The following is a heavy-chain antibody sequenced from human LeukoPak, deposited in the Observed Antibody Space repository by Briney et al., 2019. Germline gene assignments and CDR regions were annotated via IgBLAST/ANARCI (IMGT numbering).Heavy chain of an antibody. CDR3: AKGGRPWYFDL. J-gene: IGHJ2*01. Sequence: PGGSLRLSCAASGFTFSSYVMSWVRQAPGKGLEWVSAISGSGGSTYYADSAKGRFTISRDNSKNTLYLQMNSLRAEDTAAYYCAKGGRPWYFDLWGRGTLVTVSS. CDR2: ISGSGGST. D-gene: IGHD5-12*01. V-gene: IGHV3-23*01. CDR1: GFTFSSYV.